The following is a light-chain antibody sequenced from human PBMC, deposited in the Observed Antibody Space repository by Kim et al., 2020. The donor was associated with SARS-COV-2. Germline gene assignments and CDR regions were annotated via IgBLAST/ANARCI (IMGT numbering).Light chain of an antibody. J-gene: IGLJ2*01. CDR1: SGSIDDNY. V-gene: IGLV6-57*04. Sequence: NFMLTQPHSVTESPGKTVTISCTRSSGSIDDNYVQWYQQRPGGAPTTVIYEDDQRPSGVPDRFSGSIDSSSNSASLTISGLKTEDEADYYCQSYNSSNVVFGGGTQLNVL. CDR3: QSYNSSNVV. CDR2: EDD.